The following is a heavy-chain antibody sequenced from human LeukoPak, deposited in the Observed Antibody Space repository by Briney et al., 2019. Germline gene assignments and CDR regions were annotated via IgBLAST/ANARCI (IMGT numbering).Heavy chain of an antibody. CDR2: ISSSSSYI. CDR3: ARDLIRPDTYCSGGSCHIDY. V-gene: IGHV3-21*01. J-gene: IGHJ4*02. Sequence: GESLRVSCAASGFTFSSYSMNWVRQAPGKGLEWVSSISSSSSYIYYADSVKGRFTISRDNAKNSLYLQMNSLRAEDTAVYYCARDLIRPDTYCSGGSCHIDYWGQGTLVTVSS. D-gene: IGHD2-15*01. CDR1: GFTFSSYS.